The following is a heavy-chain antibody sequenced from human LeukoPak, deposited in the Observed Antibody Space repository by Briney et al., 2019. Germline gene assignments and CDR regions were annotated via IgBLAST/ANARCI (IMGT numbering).Heavy chain of an antibody. J-gene: IGHJ4*02. CDR1: GFTFSNSA. Sequence: GGSLRLSYSASGFTFSNSAMSWVRQAPGKGLEWVGHIKSKIDGGGTTDYAAPVKGRFTISRDDSKSTLYLQMNSLKTEDTAVYFCRHDDIIPYRDNWGQGTLVTVSS. D-gene: IGHD2-15*01. CDR2: IKSKIDGGGTT. V-gene: IGHV3-15*01. CDR3: RHDDIIPYRDN.